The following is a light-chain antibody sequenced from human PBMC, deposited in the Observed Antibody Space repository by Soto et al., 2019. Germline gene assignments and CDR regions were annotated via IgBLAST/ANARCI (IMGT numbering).Light chain of an antibody. CDR3: VTSHSSLRPVV. Sequence: QSVLTQPPSVSAAPGQKVSISCSGSSSNIGNNYVSWYQHLTGTAPRLLIYDNDKRPSGIPDRFSGSKSGTSATLGITGLQTGDESDYYCVTSHSSLRPVVFGGGTKLTVL. CDR2: DND. V-gene: IGLV1-51*01. CDR1: SSNIGNNY. J-gene: IGLJ2*01.